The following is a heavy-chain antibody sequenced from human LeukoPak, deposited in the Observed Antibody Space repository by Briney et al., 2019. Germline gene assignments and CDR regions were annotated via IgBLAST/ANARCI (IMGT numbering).Heavy chain of an antibody. CDR2: IYSDNT. J-gene: IGHJ4*02. V-gene: IGHV3-66*01. CDR1: GFTFSSYA. D-gene: IGHD3-10*01. CDR3: ARDAGYYYGSGSSDY. Sequence: PGGSLRLSCVASGFTFSSYAMSWVRQAPGKGLEWVSFIYSDNTHYSDSVKGRFTISRDNSKNTLYLQMNSLRAEDTAVYYCARDAGYYYGSGSSDYWGQGTLVTVSS.